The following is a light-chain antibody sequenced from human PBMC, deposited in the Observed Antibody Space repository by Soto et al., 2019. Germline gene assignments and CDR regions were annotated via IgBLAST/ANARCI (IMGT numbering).Light chain of an antibody. V-gene: IGLV2-23*01. J-gene: IGLJ3*02. Sequence: QSVLTQPASVSGSPGESITISCIGTKNDIGSYRFVSWYQQHPGEAPKLMISEGSKRPSGTSNRFSGSKSGNMASLRISGLQAEYEADYYCCSYAGSSTWVFGGGTKVTVL. CDR3: CSYAGSSTWV. CDR2: EGS. CDR1: KNDIGSYRF.